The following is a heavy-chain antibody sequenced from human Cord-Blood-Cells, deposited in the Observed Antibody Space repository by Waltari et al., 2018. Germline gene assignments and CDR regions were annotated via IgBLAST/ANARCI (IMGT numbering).Heavy chain of an antibody. Sequence: EVQLVATGGGLIQPGGSLRLCCPASGITVSSNYMSLVRQAPGRGVEWLSVIYSGGSTYYADSVKGRYTISRDKSKNTLYLQMNSLRAEDTAVYYCAREGVDTPFDYWGQGTLVTVSS. CDR2: IYSGGST. CDR1: GITVSSNY. J-gene: IGHJ4*02. D-gene: IGHD3-10*01. CDR3: AREGVDTPFDY. V-gene: IGHV3-53*02.